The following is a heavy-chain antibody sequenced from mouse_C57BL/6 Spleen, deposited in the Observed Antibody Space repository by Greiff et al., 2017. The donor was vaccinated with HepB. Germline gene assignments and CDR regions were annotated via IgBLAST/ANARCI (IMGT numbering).Heavy chain of an antibody. Sequence: EVQLQQSGPELVKPGASVKISCKASGYTFTDYYMNWVKQSHGKSLEWIGDINPNNGGTSYNQKFKGKATLTVDKSSSTAYMELRSLTSEDSAVYYCARKERYFDVWGTGTTVTVSS. CDR1: GYTFTDYY. CDR2: INPNNGGT. J-gene: IGHJ1*03. CDR3: ARKERYFDV. V-gene: IGHV1-26*01.